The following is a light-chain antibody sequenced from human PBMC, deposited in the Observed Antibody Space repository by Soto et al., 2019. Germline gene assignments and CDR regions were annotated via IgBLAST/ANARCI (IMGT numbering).Light chain of an antibody. CDR3: QQYGNSPQT. Sequence: EIVLTQSPGTVSLSPGERSTLACRSSQTVSSSFLAWYQQTPGQAPRLLIYAASSRATGIPDRFSGSGSGTDFTLTISRLEPEDFAVYYCQQYGNSPQTFGQGTKVDI. CDR2: AAS. CDR1: QTVSSSF. V-gene: IGKV3-20*01. J-gene: IGKJ1*01.